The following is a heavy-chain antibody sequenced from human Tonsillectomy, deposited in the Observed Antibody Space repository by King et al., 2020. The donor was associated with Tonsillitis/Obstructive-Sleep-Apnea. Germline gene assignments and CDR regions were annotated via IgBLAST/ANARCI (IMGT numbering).Heavy chain of an antibody. Sequence: VQLVESGGGVVQPGRSLRLSCAASGFTFSSYAMHWVRQAPGKGLEWVAVISYDGSNKYYADSVKGRFTISRDNSKNTLYLQMNSLRAEDTAVYYCARTYYDFWSGSLGNYFDYWGQGTLVTVSS. D-gene: IGHD3-3*01. CDR3: ARTYYDFWSGSLGNYFDY. J-gene: IGHJ4*02. CDR2: ISYDGSNK. CDR1: GFTFSSYA. V-gene: IGHV3-30*01.